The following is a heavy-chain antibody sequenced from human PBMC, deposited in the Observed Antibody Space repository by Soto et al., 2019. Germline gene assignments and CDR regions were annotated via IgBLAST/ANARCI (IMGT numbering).Heavy chain of an antibody. D-gene: IGHD5-18*01. V-gene: IGHV3-30*18. CDR2: ISYDGKNE. CDR1: GFTFRAYG. CDR3: ANSEYSRYKNIDV. Sequence: GGSLRLSCAPSGFTFRAYGMHWVRQAPGKGLEWVAVISYDGKNEYYADSVRGRFTISRDNSKNTLYLQMNSLRAEDTAVYYCANSEYSRYKNIDVWGQGTTVTVSS. J-gene: IGHJ6*02.